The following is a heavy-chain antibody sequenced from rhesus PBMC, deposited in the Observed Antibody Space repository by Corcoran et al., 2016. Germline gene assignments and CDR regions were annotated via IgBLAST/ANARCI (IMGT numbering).Heavy chain of an antibody. J-gene: IGHJ2*01. Sequence: EVQLVESGGGLVQPGGSLSLSCEASGFTFSGYGMSWVLQAPGKGLEWVSSISSTSSYIYYADSVKGRFTFSRDNAKNSLSLQMNSLRAEDTAVYYCTRGLRYFDIWGPGTPITISS. D-gene: IGHD2-15*01. CDR1: GFTFSGYG. CDR2: ISSTSSYI. CDR3: TRGLRYFDI. V-gene: IGHV3S16*01.